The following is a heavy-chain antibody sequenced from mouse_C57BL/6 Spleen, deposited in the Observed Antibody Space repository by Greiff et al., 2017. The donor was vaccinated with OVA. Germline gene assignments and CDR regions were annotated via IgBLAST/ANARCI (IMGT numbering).Heavy chain of an antibody. CDR1: GYAFTNYL. V-gene: IGHV1-54*01. J-gene: IGHJ3*01. D-gene: IGHD2-4*01. CDR2: INPGSGGT. CDR3: ARGGYDYSLFAY. Sequence: VQLKESGAELVRPGTSVKVSCKASGYAFTNYLIEWVKQRPGQGLEWIGVINPGSGGTNYNEKFKGKATLTADKSSSTAYMQLSSLTSEDSAVYFCARGGYDYSLFAYWGQGTLVTVSA.